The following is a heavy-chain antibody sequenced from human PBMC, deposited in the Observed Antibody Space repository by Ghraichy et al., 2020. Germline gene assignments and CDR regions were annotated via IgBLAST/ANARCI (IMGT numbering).Heavy chain of an antibody. CDR1: GYTFTSYA. V-gene: IGHV1-3*01. CDR3: ARACSSTSCEKELGFDY. D-gene: IGHD2-2*01. Sequence: ASVKVSCKASGYTFTSYAMHWVRQAPGQRLEWMGWINAGNGNTKYSQKFQGRVTITRDTSASTAYMELSSLRSEDTAVYYCARACSSTSCEKELGFDYWGQGTLVTVSS. CDR2: INAGNGNT. J-gene: IGHJ4*02.